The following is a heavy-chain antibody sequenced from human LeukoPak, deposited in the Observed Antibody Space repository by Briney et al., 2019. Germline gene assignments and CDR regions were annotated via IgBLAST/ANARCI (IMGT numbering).Heavy chain of an antibody. J-gene: IGHJ4*02. D-gene: IGHD6-13*01. CDR1: GGSISSYY. Sequence: PSETLSLTCTVSGGSISSYYWSWIRQPPGKGLEWIGYIYYSGSTNYNPSLKSRVTISVDTSKNQFSLKLSSVTAADTALYYCARHRETAAGTLDYWGQGTLVTVSS. CDR3: ARHRETAAGTLDY. V-gene: IGHV4-59*08. CDR2: IYYSGST.